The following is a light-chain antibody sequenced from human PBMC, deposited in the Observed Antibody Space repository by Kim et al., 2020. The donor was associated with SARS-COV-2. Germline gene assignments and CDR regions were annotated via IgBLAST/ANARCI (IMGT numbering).Light chain of an antibody. Sequence: LGQTARITCGGNNIGSKNVHWYQQQPGQAPVLVIYGDSNRPSGIPERFSGSNSGNTATLTISRAQAGDEADYYCQVWDSSTAHYVFGTGTKVTVL. CDR2: GDS. CDR1: NIGSKN. CDR3: QVWDSSTAHYV. J-gene: IGLJ1*01. V-gene: IGLV3-9*01.